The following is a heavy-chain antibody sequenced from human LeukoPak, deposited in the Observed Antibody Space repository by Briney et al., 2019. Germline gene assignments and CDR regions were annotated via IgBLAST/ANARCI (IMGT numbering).Heavy chain of an antibody. V-gene: IGHV3-7*01. Sequence: PGGSLRLSCAASGFTFSNYWMSWVRQAPGKGLEWVANIKFDGNDKFYVDSVKGRFTISRDNAKNLLYLQMNSLRAEDTAVYYCARAGPDAFDIWGQGTMVTVSS. J-gene: IGHJ3*02. CDR3: ARAGPDAFDI. CDR2: IKFDGNDK. CDR1: GFTFSNYW.